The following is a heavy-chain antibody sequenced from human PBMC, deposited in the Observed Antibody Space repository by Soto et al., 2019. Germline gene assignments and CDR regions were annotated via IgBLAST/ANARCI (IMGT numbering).Heavy chain of an antibody. J-gene: IGHJ4*02. CDR1: GFTFITSF. CDR2: INQDGGGT. CDR3: ARYFRGSGRYFFDX. D-gene: IGHD6-19*01. V-gene: IGHV3-7*03. Sequence: GGSLRLSCVASGFTFITSFMGWVRQAPGKGLEWVDNINQDGGGTSYVDSVEGRFTISRDKAKESLYLQMNSLRGEETAVYYCARYFRGSGRYFFDXWGQGTLVTVSX.